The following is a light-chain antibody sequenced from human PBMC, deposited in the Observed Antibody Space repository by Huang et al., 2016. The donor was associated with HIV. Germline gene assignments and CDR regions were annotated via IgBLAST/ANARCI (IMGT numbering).Light chain of an antibody. CDR2: WAS. CDR1: QGVLYNSNNKNY. Sequence: DIVMTQSPDSLAASLGERATINCKSSQGVLYNSNNKNYLAWYQQKPGQPPKLLSYWASTRAAGVPDRGSGSVSGTDFTLTINSLQAGDVAIYYCQQYYSPPYICGQGTRLEIK. V-gene: IGKV4-1*01. J-gene: IGKJ2*01. CDR3: QQYYSPPYI.